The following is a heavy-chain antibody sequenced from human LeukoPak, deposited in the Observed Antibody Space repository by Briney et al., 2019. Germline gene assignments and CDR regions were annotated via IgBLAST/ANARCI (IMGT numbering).Heavy chain of an antibody. J-gene: IGHJ4*02. CDR3: TGHNRPIYGSAYYEDY. V-gene: IGHV4-59*08. Sequence: SETLSLTCTVSGGSIIGFYWSWFRQSPGKGLEYIGYIYYTGRTHYSPSLRSRVTISVDTSKNQFSLKLNSVTAADSAVYYCTGHNRPIYGSAYYEDYLGQGNLVTGSS. CDR1: GGSIIGFY. CDR2: IYYTGRT. D-gene: IGHD3-3*01.